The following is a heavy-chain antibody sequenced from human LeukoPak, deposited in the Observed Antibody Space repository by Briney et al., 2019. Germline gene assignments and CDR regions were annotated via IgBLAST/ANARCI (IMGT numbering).Heavy chain of an antibody. J-gene: IGHJ4*02. CDR1: GFTFSSYA. CDR3: AKESRGGYCSSTSCYTDY. D-gene: IGHD2-2*01. V-gene: IGHV3-23*01. Sequence: TGGSLRLSCAASGFTFSSYAMSWVRQAPGKGLEWVSAISGSGGSTYYADSVKGRFTISRDNSKNTLYLQMNSLRAEDTAVYYCAKESRGGYCSSTSCYTDYWGQGTLVTVSS. CDR2: ISGSGGST.